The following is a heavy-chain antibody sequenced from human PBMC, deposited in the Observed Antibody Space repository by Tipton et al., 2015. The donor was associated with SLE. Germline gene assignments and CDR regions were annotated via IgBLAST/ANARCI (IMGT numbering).Heavy chain of an antibody. CDR2: IKQDGSEK. CDR1: GFTFSSYW. D-gene: IGHD2-2*01. CDR3: AREPPPRSSSTSSTDY. Sequence: SLRLSCAASGFTFSSYWMSWVRQAPGKGLEWVANIKQDGSEKYYVDSVKGRFTISRDNAKNSLYLQMSSLRAEDTAVYYCAREPPPRSSSTSSTDYWGQGTLVTVSS. V-gene: IGHV3-7*01. J-gene: IGHJ4*02.